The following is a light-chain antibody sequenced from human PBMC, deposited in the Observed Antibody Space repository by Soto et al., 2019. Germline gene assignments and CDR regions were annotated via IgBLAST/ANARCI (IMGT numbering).Light chain of an antibody. CDR1: SGDIGAYNY. CDR3: SSYATTAHV. V-gene: IGLV2-14*01. J-gene: IGLJ1*01. CDR2: EVT. Sequence: QSALTQPASVSGSPGQSITISCTGTSGDIGAYNYVSWYQQHPGKAPKLLIHEVTGRPSGVSNRFSGSKSGNTASLTICGLQAEDEADYYCSSYATTAHVFGTGTKLTVL.